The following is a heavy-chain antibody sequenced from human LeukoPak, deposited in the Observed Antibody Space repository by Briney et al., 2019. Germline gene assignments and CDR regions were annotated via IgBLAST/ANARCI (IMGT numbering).Heavy chain of an antibody. CDR2: IYYSGST. CDR3: ARENIAVAGYDY. V-gene: IGHV4-59*01. Sequence: SETLSLTCTVSGGSISSSYWTWIRQPPGKGLEWIGYIYYSGSTNYNPSLKSRVTISVDTSKNQFSLKLSSVTAADTAVYYCARENIAVAGYDYWGQGTLVTVSS. J-gene: IGHJ4*02. CDR1: GGSISSSY. D-gene: IGHD6-19*01.